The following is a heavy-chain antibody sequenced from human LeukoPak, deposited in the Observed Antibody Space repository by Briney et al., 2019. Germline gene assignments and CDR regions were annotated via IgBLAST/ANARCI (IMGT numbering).Heavy chain of an antibody. D-gene: IGHD6-19*01. V-gene: IGHV1-46*01. CDR3: ARGGGAAVAGFAHDY. J-gene: IGHJ4*02. Sequence: ASVKVSCKASGYTFTSYYMHWVRQAPGRGPEWMGITNPSGGSTSYAQKFQGRVTMTRDTSTSTVYMELSSLRSEDTAVYYCARGGGAAVAGFAHDYWGQGTLVTVSS. CDR2: TNPSGGST. CDR1: GYTFTSYY.